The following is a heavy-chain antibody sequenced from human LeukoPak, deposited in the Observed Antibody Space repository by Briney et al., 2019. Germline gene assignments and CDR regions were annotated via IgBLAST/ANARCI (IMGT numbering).Heavy chain of an antibody. CDR3: ARDAYGDYVFDY. V-gene: IGHV3-23*01. Sequence: GGSLRLSCAASGFTFSSYAMSWVRQAPGKGLEWVSAISGSGGSTYYADSVKGRFTISRDNAKNSLYLQMNSLRAEDTAVYYCARDAYGDYVFDYWGQGTLVTVSS. CDR1: GFTFSSYA. J-gene: IGHJ4*02. CDR2: ISGSGGST. D-gene: IGHD4-17*01.